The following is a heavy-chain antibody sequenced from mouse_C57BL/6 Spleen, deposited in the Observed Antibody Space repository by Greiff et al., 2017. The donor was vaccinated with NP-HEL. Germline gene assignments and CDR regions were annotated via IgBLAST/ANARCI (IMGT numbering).Heavy chain of an antibody. D-gene: IGHD3-2*02. CDR3: ADSSGYALDY. J-gene: IGHJ2*01. CDR1: GYTFTSYG. Sequence: VKLQESGAELARPGASVKLSCKASGYTFTSYGISWVKQRTGQGLEWIGEIYPRSGNTYYNEKFKGKATLTADKSSSTAYMELRSLTSEDSAVYFCADSSGYALDYWGQGTTLTVSS. CDR2: IYPRSGNT. V-gene: IGHV1-81*01.